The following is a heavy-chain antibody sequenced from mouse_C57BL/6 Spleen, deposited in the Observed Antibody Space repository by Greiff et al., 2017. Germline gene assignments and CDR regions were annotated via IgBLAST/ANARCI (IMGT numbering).Heavy chain of an antibody. J-gene: IGHJ2*01. V-gene: IGHV1-42*01. CDR2: INPSTGGT. CDR1: GYSFTGYY. Sequence: EVQLQQSGPELVKPGASVKISCKASGYSFTGYYMNWVKQSPEKSLEWIGEINPSTGGTTYNQKFKAKATLTVDKSSSTAYMQLKSLTSEDSAVYYCARGDWGYWGQGTTLTVSS. CDR3: ARGDWGY.